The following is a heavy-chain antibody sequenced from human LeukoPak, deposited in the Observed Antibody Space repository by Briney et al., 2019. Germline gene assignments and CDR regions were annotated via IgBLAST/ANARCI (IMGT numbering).Heavy chain of an antibody. Sequence: NSSETLSLTCTVSGGSISSYYWSWIRQPAGKGLEWIGRIYTSGSTNYNPSLKSRVTMSVDTSKNQFSLKLGSVTAADTAVYFCARDLYGDYVEINWFDPWGQGTLVTVSS. CDR1: GGSISSYY. D-gene: IGHD4-17*01. CDR3: ARDLYGDYVEINWFDP. J-gene: IGHJ5*02. V-gene: IGHV4-4*07. CDR2: IYTSGST.